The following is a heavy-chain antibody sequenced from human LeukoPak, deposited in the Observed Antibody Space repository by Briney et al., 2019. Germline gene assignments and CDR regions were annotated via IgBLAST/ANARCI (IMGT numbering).Heavy chain of an antibody. CDR1: GFTFSSYW. D-gene: IGHD3-10*01. CDR3: AKGHYGSGRSFFGY. CDR2: ISGSGGST. V-gene: IGHV3-23*01. J-gene: IGHJ4*02. Sequence: PGGSLRLSCAASGFTFSSYWMSWVRQAPGKGLEWVSAISGSGGSTYYADSVKGRFTISRDNSKNTLYLQMNSLRAEDTAVYYCAKGHYGSGRSFFGYWGQGTLVTVSS.